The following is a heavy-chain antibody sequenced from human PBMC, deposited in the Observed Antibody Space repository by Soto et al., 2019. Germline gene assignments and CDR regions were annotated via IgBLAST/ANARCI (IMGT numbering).Heavy chain of an antibody. CDR3: ARNLEMVRGEFYYYGMDV. V-gene: IGHV1-69*13. J-gene: IGHJ6*02. CDR2: IIPIFGTA. CDR1: GGTFSSYA. D-gene: IGHD3-10*01. Sequence: SVKVSCKASGGTFSSYAISWVRQAPEQGLEWMGGIIPIFGTANYAQKFQGRVTITADESTSTAYMELSSLRSEDTAVYYCARNLEMVRGEFYYYGMDVWGQGTTVTVCS.